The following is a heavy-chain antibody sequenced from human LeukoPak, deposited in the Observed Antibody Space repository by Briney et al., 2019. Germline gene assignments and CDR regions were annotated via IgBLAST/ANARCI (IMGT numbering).Heavy chain of an antibody. Sequence: SETLSLTCAVSGGSISSGGYSWSWIRQPPGKGLEWIGYIYHSGSTNYNPSLKSRVTISVDTSKNQFSLKLSSVTAADTAVYYCARFRRIMVRGVIIPSYFDYWGQGTLVTVSS. CDR2: IYHSGST. CDR3: ARFRRIMVRGVIIPSYFDY. J-gene: IGHJ4*02. D-gene: IGHD3-10*01. V-gene: IGHV4-30-2*01. CDR1: GGSISSGGYS.